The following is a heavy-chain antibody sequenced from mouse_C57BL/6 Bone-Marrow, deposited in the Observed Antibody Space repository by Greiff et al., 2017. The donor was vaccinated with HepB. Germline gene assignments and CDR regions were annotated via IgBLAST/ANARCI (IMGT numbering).Heavy chain of an antibody. D-gene: IGHD1-1*02. V-gene: IGHV1-81*01. CDR2: IYPRSGNT. CDR3: AILGYYPGAWFAY. Sequence: VQLQESGAELARPGASVKLSCKASGYTFTSYGISWVKQRTGQGLEWIGEIYPRSGNTYYNEKFKGKATLTADKSSSTAYMELRSLTSEDSAGYFGAILGYYPGAWFAYWGQGTLVTVSA. CDR1: GYTFTSYG. J-gene: IGHJ3*01.